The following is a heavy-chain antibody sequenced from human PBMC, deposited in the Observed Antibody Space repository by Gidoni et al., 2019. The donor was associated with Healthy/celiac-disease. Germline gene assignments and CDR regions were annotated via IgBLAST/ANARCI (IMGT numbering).Heavy chain of an antibody. CDR3: ARWGGEYSYGSPNYFDY. CDR2: IYYSGST. V-gene: IGHV4-59*01. J-gene: IGHJ4*02. D-gene: IGHD5-18*01. CDR1: GGSISSYY. Sequence: QVQLQESGPGLVKPSETLSLTCTVSGGSISSYYWSWIRQPPGKGLEWIGYIYYSGSTNYNPSLKSRVTISVDTSKNQFSLKLSSVTAADTAVYYCARWGGEYSYGSPNYFDYWGQGTLVTVSS.